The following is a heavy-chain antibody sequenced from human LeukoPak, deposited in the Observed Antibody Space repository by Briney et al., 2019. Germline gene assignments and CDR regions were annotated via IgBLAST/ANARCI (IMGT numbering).Heavy chain of an antibody. V-gene: IGHV4-39*01. CDR2: IYYSGST. D-gene: IGHD1-26*01. J-gene: IGHJ4*02. Sequence: SETLSLTCSVSGGSISSGSYYWGWIRQPPGKGLEWIGSIYYSGSTHYNPSLESRVTISVDTSKNQFSLKLSSVTAADTAVYYCARHESGGWEYYFDYWGQGTLVTVSS. CDR3: ARHESGGWEYYFDY. CDR1: GGSISSGSYY.